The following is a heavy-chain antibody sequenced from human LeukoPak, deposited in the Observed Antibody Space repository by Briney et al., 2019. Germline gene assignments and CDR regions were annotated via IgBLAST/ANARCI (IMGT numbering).Heavy chain of an antibody. CDR3: ASIMTTVNPFDY. Sequence: GSLRLSCAASGFTFSDYYMSWIRQPPGKGLEWIGEINHSGSTNYNPSLKSRVTISVDTSKNQFSLKLSSVTAADTAVYYCASIMTTVNPFDYWGQGTLVTVSS. CDR2: INHSGST. CDR1: GFTFSDYY. D-gene: IGHD4-17*01. V-gene: IGHV4-34*01. J-gene: IGHJ4*02.